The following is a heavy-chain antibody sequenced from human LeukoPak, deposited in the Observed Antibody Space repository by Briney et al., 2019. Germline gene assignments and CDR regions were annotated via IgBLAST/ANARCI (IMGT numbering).Heavy chain of an antibody. V-gene: IGHV4-39*02. CDR1: GGSMSGSSYY. CDR3: ACNPEMARNAVYFDY. J-gene: IGHJ4*02. Sequence: PAETLSLTCSVSGGSMSGSSYYWVWIPQPPGKGLEWIARIYYSGDTYYNQSLKSRVTIPVDTSKNHFSLKLSSVTAANTAVYFCACNPEMARNAVYFDYWGGGPLDTVSS. CDR2: IYYSGDT. D-gene: IGHD5-24*01.